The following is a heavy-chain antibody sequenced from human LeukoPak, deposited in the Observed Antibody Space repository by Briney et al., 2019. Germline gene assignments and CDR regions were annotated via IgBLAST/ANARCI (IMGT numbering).Heavy chain of an antibody. CDR2: IYYSGST. V-gene: IGHV4-30-4*01. J-gene: IGHJ5*02. CDR3: ARAVVVVAATNWFDP. Sequence: SQTLSLTCTVSGGSISSGDYYWGWIRQPPGKGLEWIGYIYYSGSTYYNPSLKSRVTISVDTSKNQFSLKLSSVTAADTAVYYCARAVVVVAATNWFDPWGQGTLVTVSS. D-gene: IGHD2-15*01. CDR1: GGSISSGDYY.